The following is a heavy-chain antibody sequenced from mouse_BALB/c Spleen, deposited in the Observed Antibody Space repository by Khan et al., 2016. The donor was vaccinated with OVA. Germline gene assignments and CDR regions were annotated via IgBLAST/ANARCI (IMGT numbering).Heavy chain of an antibody. Sequence: VQLQQSGPELVRPGASVKISCKTSGYTFTEYTLHWVKQSHGKSLEWIGVINPKNGVTSYNQKFKGKATLTVDKSSSTAYMEFRSLTSEESAVYYCARDAGRKWGQGTSVTVSS. CDR3: ARDAGRK. V-gene: IGHV1-26*01. D-gene: IGHD3-3*01. CDR2: INPKNGVT. J-gene: IGHJ4*01. CDR1: GYTFTEYT.